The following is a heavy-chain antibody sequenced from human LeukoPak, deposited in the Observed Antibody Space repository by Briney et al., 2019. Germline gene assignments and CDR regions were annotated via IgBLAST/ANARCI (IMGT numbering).Heavy chain of an antibody. J-gene: IGHJ4*02. CDR2: FSGRGGST. CDR3: AKGYYDYVWGSYYFDY. V-gene: IGHV3-23*01. D-gene: IGHD3-16*01. Sequence: GGSLRLSCAASGFTFSSYAMSWVRQAPGKGLGLVSAFSGRGGSTFYADSVKGRFTISRDTSREKLYLQMNSLRAEDTAVYYCAKGYYDYVWGSYYFDYWGQGTLVTVSS. CDR1: GFTFSSYA.